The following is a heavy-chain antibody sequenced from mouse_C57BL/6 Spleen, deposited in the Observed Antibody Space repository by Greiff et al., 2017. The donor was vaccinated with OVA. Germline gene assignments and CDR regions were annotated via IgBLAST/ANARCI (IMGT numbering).Heavy chain of an antibody. V-gene: IGHV5-4*01. Sequence: EVKLVEPGGGLVKPGGSLKLSCAASGFTFSSYAMSWVRQTPEKRLEWVATISDGGSYTYYPDNVKGRFTISRDNAKNNLYLHMSHLKSEDTAMYYCAREYYFDYWGQGTTLTVSS. CDR3: AREYYFDY. CDR1: GFTFSSYA. CDR2: ISDGGSYT. J-gene: IGHJ2*01.